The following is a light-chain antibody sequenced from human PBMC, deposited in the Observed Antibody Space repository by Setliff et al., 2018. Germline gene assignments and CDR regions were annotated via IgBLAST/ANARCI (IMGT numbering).Light chain of an antibody. Sequence: QSVLTQPASVSGSPGQPITISCSGTSSDVGSYGLVSWYQQHPGKAPKLIIYAVSDRPSGVSNRFSGSKSGNTASLTISGLQTEDEADYYCNAYTSGSTYVFGTGTKVTVL. V-gene: IGLV2-14*03. CDR2: AVS. CDR1: SSDVGSYGL. J-gene: IGLJ1*01. CDR3: NAYTSGSTYV.